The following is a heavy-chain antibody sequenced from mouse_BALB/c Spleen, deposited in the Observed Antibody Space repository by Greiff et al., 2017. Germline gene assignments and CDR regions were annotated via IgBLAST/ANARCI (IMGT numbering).Heavy chain of an antibody. CDR3: ARSPIITTRAWFAY. V-gene: IGHV1-14*01. CDR1: GYTFTSYV. CDR2: INPYNDGT. J-gene: IGHJ3*01. Sequence: EVKLVESGPELVKPGASVKMSCKASGYTFTSYVMHWVKQKPGQGLEWIGYINPYNDGTKYNEKFKGKATLTSDKSSSTAYMELSSLTSEDSAVYYCARSPIITTRAWFAYWGQGTLVTVSA. D-gene: IGHD2-4*01.